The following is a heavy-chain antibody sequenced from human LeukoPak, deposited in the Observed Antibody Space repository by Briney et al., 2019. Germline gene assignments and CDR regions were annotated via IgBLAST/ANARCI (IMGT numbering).Heavy chain of an antibody. V-gene: IGHV3-23*01. CDR1: GFTFSSYA. Sequence: GGSLRLSCPASGFTFSSYAMSWVRQAPGKGLEWVSAISGSGGSTYYADSVKGRFTISRDNSKNTLYLQMNSLRAEDTAVYYCAKDSSGWYYYGMDVWGQGTLVSVSS. D-gene: IGHD6-19*01. CDR2: ISGSGGST. CDR3: AKDSSGWYYYGMDV. J-gene: IGHJ6*02.